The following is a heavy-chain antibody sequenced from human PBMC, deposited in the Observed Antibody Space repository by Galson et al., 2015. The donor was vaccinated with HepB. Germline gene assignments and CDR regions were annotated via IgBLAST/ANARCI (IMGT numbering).Heavy chain of an antibody. CDR1: GYTLTELS. CDR2: FDPEDGET. Sequence: SVKVSCKVSGYTLTELSMHWVRQAPGKGLEWMGGFDPEDGETIYAQKFQGRVTMTEDTSTDTAYMELSSLRSEDTAVYYCATLGPFTFGGVIVRDYWGQGTLVTVSS. CDR3: ATLGPFTFGGVIVRDY. V-gene: IGHV1-24*01. D-gene: IGHD3-16*02. J-gene: IGHJ4*02.